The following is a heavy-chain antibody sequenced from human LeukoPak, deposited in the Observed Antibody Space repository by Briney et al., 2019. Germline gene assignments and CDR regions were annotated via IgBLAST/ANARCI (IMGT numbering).Heavy chain of an antibody. Sequence: GGSLRLSCAASGFTFSSYGMHWVRQAPGKGLEWVTVISYDGSNKYYADSVKGRFTISRDNSKNTLYLQMNSLRAEDTAVYYCAKDRHQWELSWAFDYWGQGTLVTVSS. V-gene: IGHV3-30*18. J-gene: IGHJ4*02. CDR2: ISYDGSNK. D-gene: IGHD1-26*01. CDR3: AKDRHQWELSWAFDY. CDR1: GFTFSSYG.